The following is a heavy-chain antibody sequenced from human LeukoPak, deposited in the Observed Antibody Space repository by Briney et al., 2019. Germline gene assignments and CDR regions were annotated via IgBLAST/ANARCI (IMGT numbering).Heavy chain of an antibody. D-gene: IGHD3-10*01. CDR3: AGVTGSYHFYYYMDV. CDR1: GGSLNTPNYY. J-gene: IGHJ6*03. CDR2: IFYRGGT. V-gene: IGHV4-39*07. Sequence: TLSLTCTVSGGSLNTPNYYWGWVRQPPGRGLEWIGNIFYRGGTYYSPSLKSRITISLNMSRNEFSLKLSSVTAADTAVYYCAGVTGSYHFYYYMDVWGKGTTVTVSS.